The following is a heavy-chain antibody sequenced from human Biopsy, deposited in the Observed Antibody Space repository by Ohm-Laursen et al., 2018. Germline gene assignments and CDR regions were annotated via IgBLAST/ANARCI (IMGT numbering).Heavy chain of an antibody. CDR2: ISAYNGNR. Sequence: ASVKVSCKASGYTFPRYGISWVRQAPGQGLEWMGWISAYNGNRNYAQKFQGRVTMTTDTSTSTAYMELGSLRSDDTAVYFCAREEDNSGYDYYGMDVWGQGTTVTVSS. CDR3: AREEDNSGYDYYGMDV. D-gene: IGHD3-22*01. J-gene: IGHJ6*02. V-gene: IGHV1-18*01. CDR1: GYTFPRYG.